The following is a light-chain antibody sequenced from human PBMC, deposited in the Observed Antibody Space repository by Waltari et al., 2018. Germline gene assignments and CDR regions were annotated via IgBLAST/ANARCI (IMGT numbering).Light chain of an antibody. Sequence: DVVLTQSPPSLPVTLGQPASISCKSSQSLVSSDGNTFLNWFLQRPGQSPRRLIYKVSNRDSGVPDRFSGSGSGTDFTLKISRVEAEDVGIYYCMQGTQRPPSLTFGGGTKVEIK. J-gene: IGKJ4*01. CDR2: KVS. CDR3: MQGTQRPPSLT. V-gene: IGKV2-30*01. CDR1: QSLVSSDGNTF.